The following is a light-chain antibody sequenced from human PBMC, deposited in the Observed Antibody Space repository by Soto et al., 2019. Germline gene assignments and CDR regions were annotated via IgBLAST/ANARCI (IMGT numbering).Light chain of an antibody. CDR2: GAS. Sequence: EIVMTQSPATLSVSPGERATLSCRASQSVSSNLAWYQQKPGQAPRLLIYGASTRATGIPARFSGSGSGTEFTLTISSLQSEDFAVYYCQQYYATPHTFGQGTKLEI. CDR3: QQYYATPHT. V-gene: IGKV3-15*01. J-gene: IGKJ2*01. CDR1: QSVSSN.